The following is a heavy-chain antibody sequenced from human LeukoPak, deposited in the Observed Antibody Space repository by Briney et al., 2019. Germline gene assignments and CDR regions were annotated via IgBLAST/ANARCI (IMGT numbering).Heavy chain of an antibody. V-gene: IGHV3-30*02. CDR1: GFIFRNYG. Sequence: GGSLRLSCAASGFIFRNYGMHWVRQAPGKGLEWVAFIRYDGSTKSYAASVKGRFTISRDNSKNTLYLQMSSLGPEDTAVYYCAKDVSSGMDVWGKGTTVTVPS. D-gene: IGHD3-16*02. CDR3: AKDVSSGMDV. CDR2: IRYDGSTK. J-gene: IGHJ6*03.